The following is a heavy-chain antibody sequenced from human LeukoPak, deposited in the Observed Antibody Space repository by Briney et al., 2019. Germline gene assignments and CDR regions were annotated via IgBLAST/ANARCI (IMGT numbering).Heavy chain of an antibody. J-gene: IGHJ4*02. D-gene: IGHD2-2*01. CDR1: GFTFSSYW. Sequence: GGSLRLSCAASGFTFSSYWMHWVRHAPGKGLVWVSRINSDGSSTSYADFVKGRFTISRDNAKNTLYLQMNSLRAEDTAVYYCAREVPAARSSYFDYWGQGTLVTVSS. CDR3: AREVPAARSSYFDY. CDR2: INSDGSST. V-gene: IGHV3-74*01.